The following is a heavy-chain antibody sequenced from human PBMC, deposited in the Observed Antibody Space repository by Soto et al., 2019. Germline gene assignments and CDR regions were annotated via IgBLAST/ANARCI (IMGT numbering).Heavy chain of an antibody. Sequence: SETLSLTCTVSGGSISSYYWSWIRQPPGKGLEWIGYIYYSGSTNYNPSLKSRVTISVDTSKNQFSLKLSSVTAADTAVYYCASAVGYGMDVWGQGTTVTVSS. CDR2: IYYSGST. CDR3: ASAVGYGMDV. CDR1: GGSISSYY. J-gene: IGHJ6*02. V-gene: IGHV4-59*01.